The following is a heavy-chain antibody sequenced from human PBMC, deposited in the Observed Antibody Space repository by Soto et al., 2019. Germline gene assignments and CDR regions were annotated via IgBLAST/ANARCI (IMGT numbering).Heavy chain of an antibody. V-gene: IGHV4-59*01. Sequence: PSETLSLTCTVSGGSISSYYWSWIRQPPGKGLEWIGYIYYSGSTNYNPSLKSRVTISVDTSKNQFSLKLSSVTAADTAVYYCARGESDIVVVPAAQGGYYYMDVWGKGTTVTVSS. J-gene: IGHJ6*03. D-gene: IGHD2-2*01. CDR3: ARGESDIVVVPAAQGGYYYMDV. CDR1: GGSISSYY. CDR2: IYYSGST.